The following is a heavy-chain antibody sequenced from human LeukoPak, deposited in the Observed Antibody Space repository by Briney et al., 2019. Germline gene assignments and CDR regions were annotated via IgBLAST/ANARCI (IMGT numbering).Heavy chain of an antibody. CDR1: GGSISSYY. Sequence: SETLSLTCTVSGGSISSYYWSWIRQHPVKGLEWIGYIYYSGSTHYNPSLESRVTISVDTSKNQFSLELTSVTAADTAVYYCARDGTDSSGYYFGYWGQGTLVTVSS. V-gene: IGHV4-59*06. D-gene: IGHD3-22*01. J-gene: IGHJ4*02. CDR3: ARDGTDSSGYYFGY. CDR2: IYYSGST.